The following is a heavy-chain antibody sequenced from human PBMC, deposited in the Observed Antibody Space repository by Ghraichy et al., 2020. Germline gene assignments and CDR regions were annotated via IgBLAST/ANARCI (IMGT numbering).Heavy chain of an antibody. CDR2: ISSSGGAI. V-gene: IGHV3-11*01. J-gene: IGHJ6*02. Sequence: GGSLRLSCAASGFTFSDYYMYWIRQAPGKGLEWVSYISSSGGAIYYADSVKGRFTISRDNAENSLYLQMNSLRAEDTAVYYCVRDATFYGSGSYYGRYYYGMDVWGQGTTVTVSS. CDR1: GFTFSDYY. CDR3: VRDATFYGSGSYYGRYYYGMDV. D-gene: IGHD3-10*01.